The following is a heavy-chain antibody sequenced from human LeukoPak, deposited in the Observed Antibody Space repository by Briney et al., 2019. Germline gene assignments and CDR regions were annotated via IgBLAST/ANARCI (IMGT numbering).Heavy chain of an antibody. J-gene: IGHJ4*02. CDR3: AKDVSDYVSGNYRHFDS. CDR2: ISWNGDHV. CDR1: GFTFDDYA. Sequence: PGGSLRLSCAASGFTFDDYAMHWVRQVPGKGLEWVAGISWNGDHVAYVDALKGRLTISRDNAKTSLYLQMNSLTDEDTALYCCAKDVSDYVSGNYRHFDSWGQGSLVTVSS. V-gene: IGHV3-9*01. D-gene: IGHD3-16*02.